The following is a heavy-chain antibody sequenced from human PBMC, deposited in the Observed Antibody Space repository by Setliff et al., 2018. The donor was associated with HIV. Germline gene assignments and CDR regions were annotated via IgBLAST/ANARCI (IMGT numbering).Heavy chain of an antibody. CDR2: IYYSGST. CDR3: ARFDGSRVPAADYYFDY. CDR1: GGSISSSSYY. Sequence: SETLSLTCTVSGGSISSSSYYWGWICQPPGKGLEWIGSIYYSGSTYYNPSLKSRVTISVDTSKNQFSLKLSSVTAADTAVYYCARFDGSRVPAADYYFDYWGQGTLVTVSS. V-gene: IGHV4-39*01. D-gene: IGHD2-2*01. J-gene: IGHJ4*02.